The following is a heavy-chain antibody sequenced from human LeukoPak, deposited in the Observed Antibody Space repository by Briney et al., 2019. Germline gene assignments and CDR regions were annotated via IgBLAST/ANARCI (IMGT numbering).Heavy chain of an antibody. V-gene: IGHV1-2*02. CDR3: ARAVPGPAPASYRFDH. J-gene: IGHJ4*02. D-gene: IGHD3-16*02. CDR2: INPNSGGT. CDR1: GYTFTGYY. Sequence: GASVKVSCKASGYTFTGYYMHWVRQAPGQGLEWMGWINPNSGGTNYAQKFQGRVTMTRNTSISTAYMELSSLRSEDTAVYYCARAVPGPAPASYRFDHWGQGTLVTVSS.